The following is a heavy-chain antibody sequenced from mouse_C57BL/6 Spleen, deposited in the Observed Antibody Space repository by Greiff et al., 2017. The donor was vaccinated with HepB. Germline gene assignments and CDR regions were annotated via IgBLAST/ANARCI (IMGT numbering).Heavy chain of an antibody. CDR1: GFTFSDYG. J-gene: IGHJ4*01. D-gene: IGHD2-1*01. CDR2: ISSGSSTI. V-gene: IGHV5-17*01. Sequence: EVQLQQSGGGLVKPGASLKLSCAASGFTFSDYGMHWVRQAPEKGLEWVAYISSGSSTIYYADTVKGRFTISRDNAKNTLFLQMTSLRSEDTAMYYCARGVTPYAMDYWGQGTSVTVSS. CDR3: ARGVTPYAMDY.